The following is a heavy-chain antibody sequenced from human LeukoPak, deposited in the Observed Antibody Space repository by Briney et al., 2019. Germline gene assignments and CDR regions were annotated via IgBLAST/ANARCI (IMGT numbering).Heavy chain of an antibody. CDR2: ISGSGGST. D-gene: IGHD3-10*01. CDR3: AKALGVRGVIPHYFDY. Sequence: QTGGSLRLSCAASGFTFSSYAMSWVRQAPGKGLEWVSAISGSGGSTYYADSVKGRFTISRDNSKNTLYLQMNSLRAEDTAVYYCAKALGVRGVIPHYFDYWGQGTLVTVSS. CDR1: GFTFSSYA. V-gene: IGHV3-23*01. J-gene: IGHJ4*02.